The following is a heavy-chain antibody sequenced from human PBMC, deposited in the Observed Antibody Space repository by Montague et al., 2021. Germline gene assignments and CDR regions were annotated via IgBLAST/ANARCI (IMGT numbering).Heavy chain of an antibody. J-gene: IGHJ6*03. CDR1: GFSLTTSGAG. V-gene: IGHV2-5*02. D-gene: IGHD3-10*02. Sequence: PALVKPTQTLTQTCTFSGFSLTTSGAGVGRIRQPPGKALEWLGVIYWDADKRYSPSLQNRLIITRDASRNQVILTLNDLDPMDTGTYFCAHTHYVIPFYFYMDVWGKGTTVTVSS. CDR3: AHTHYVIPFYFYMDV. CDR2: IYWDADK.